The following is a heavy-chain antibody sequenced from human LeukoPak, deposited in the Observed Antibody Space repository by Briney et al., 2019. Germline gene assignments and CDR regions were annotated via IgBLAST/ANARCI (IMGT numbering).Heavy chain of an antibody. CDR3: ARRGGTSGYYYFDF. CDR2: IHYSGST. J-gene: IGHJ4*02. V-gene: IGHV4-39*01. D-gene: IGHD3-22*01. Sequence: PSETQSLTCNVSGDSISSSSYYWGWIRQPPGKGLEWIGNIHYSGSTYYNPSLKSRVTISVDRTKNQFSLRLSSVTAADTALYNCARRGGTSGYYYFDFWGQGTLVTVSS. CDR1: GDSISSSSYY.